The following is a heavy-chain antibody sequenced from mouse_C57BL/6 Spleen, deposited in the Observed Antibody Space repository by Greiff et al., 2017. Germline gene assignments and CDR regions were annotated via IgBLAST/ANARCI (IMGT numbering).Heavy chain of an antibody. J-gene: IGHJ4*01. CDR1: GYAFSSSW. CDR3: ANFLCYAMDY. CDR2: IYPGDGDT. V-gene: IGHV1-82*01. Sequence: VQLQQSGPELVKPGASVKISCKASGYAFSSSWMNWVKQRPGKGLEWIGRIYPGDGDTKYNGKFKGKATLTAEKSSSTAYMLHISLTSEDSAVSFCANFLCYAMDYWGQGTSVTVSS.